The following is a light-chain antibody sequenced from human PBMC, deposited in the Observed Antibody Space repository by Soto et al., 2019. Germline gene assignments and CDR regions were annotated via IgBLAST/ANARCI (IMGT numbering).Light chain of an antibody. V-gene: IGKV1-9*01. CDR3: QQLHDYPIT. Sequence: RLTKSPSSLSASLGDRVTITCRASQGIDSSFAWYQQKPGKAPKLLIYAASSLQSGVPSRFSGSGSGTDFTLTISSLQPEDFATYYCQQLHDYPITFGQRTRLEIK. CDR1: QGIDSS. CDR2: AAS. J-gene: IGKJ5*01.